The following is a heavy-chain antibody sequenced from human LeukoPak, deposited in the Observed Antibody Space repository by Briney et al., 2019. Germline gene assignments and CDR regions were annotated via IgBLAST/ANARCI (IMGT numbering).Heavy chain of an antibody. D-gene: IGHD2-2*01. V-gene: IGHV1-18*01. CDR3: ALIPYCTTATCYYFDY. CDR1: GYTFTSYG. CDR2: ISTYNGDT. Sequence: ASVKVSCKASGYTFTSYGISWVRQAPGQGLEWMGWISTYNGDTNYAQKLQGRVTMTTDTSTSTTYMELRSLRSDDTAVYYCALIPYCTTATCYYFDYWGQGTLVTVSS. J-gene: IGHJ4*02.